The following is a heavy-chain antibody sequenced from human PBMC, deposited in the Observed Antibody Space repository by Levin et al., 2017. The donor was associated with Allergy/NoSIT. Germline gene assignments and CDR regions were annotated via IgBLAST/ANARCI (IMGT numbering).Heavy chain of an antibody. J-gene: IGHJ6*02. CDR3: SGSGSYTPYGMDV. Sequence: SETLSLTCTVSGGSVSSGSYYWSWIRQPPGKGLEWIGYIYYSGSTNYNPSLKSRVTISVDTSKNQFSLKLSSVTAADTAVYYCSGSGSYTPYGMDVWGQGTTVTVSS. CDR2: IYYSGST. V-gene: IGHV4-61*01. D-gene: IGHD3-10*01. CDR1: GGSVSSGSYY.